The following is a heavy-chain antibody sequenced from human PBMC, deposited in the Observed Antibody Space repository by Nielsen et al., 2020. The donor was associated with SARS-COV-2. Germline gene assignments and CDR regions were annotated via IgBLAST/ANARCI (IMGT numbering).Heavy chain of an antibody. CDR3: ARGRVGDFWSGYPLFDY. Sequence: GESLKISCAASGFTFSDYYMSWIRQAPGKGLEWVSYISSSSSTIYYADSVKGRFTISRDNAKNSLYLQMNSLRAEDTAVYYCARGRVGDFWSGYPLFDYWGQGTLVTVSS. CDR1: GFTFSDYY. J-gene: IGHJ4*02. V-gene: IGHV3-11*04. CDR2: ISSSSSTI. D-gene: IGHD3-3*01.